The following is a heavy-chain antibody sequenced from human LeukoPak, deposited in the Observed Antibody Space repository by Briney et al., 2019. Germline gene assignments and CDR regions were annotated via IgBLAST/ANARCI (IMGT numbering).Heavy chain of an antibody. CDR1: GYSFTNYW. Sequence: GESLKISCKGSGYSFTNYWIGWVRQMPGKGLEWMGIIYPDDSNTKYSPSFQGQVTISADKSINTAYLQWSSLKASDTAMYYCARPWNDYDNSPYYESAFDIWGQETMVTVSS. V-gene: IGHV5-51*01. D-gene: IGHD3-22*01. CDR2: IYPDDSNT. CDR3: ARPWNDYDNSPYYESAFDI. J-gene: IGHJ3*02.